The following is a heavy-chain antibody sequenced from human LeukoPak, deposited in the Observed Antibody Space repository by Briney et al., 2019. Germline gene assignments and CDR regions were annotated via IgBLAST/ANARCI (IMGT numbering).Heavy chain of an antibody. Sequence: ASQTLSLTCTVSGGSISSGDYYWSWIRQPPGKGLEWIGYIYYSGSTYYNPSLKSRVTISVDTSKNQFSLKLSSVTAADTAVYYCARHRDWIDWNYHPSIYGMDVWGQGTTVTVSS. V-gene: IGHV4-30-4*01. CDR1: GGSISSGDYY. CDR3: ARHRDWIDWNYHPSIYGMDV. CDR2: IYYSGST. J-gene: IGHJ6*02. D-gene: IGHD1-7*01.